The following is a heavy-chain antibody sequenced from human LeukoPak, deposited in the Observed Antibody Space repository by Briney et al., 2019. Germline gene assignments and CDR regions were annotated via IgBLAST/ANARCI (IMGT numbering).Heavy chain of an antibody. CDR2: INPNSGGT. J-gene: IGHJ4*02. CDR1: GYTFTGYY. Sequence: ASVKVSCKASGYTFTGYYMHWVRQAPGQGLEWMGWINPNSGGTNYAQKFQGRVTMTRDTSISTAYMELSRLRSDDTAVYYCARVMVRGVIIWGNDYWGQGTLVTVSS. V-gene: IGHV1-2*02. CDR3: ARVMVRGVIIWGNDY. D-gene: IGHD3-10*01.